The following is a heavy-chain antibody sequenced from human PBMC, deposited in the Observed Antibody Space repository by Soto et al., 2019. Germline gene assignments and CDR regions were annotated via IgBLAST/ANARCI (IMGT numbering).Heavy chain of an antibody. V-gene: IGHV3-48*03. Sequence: PGGSLRLSCAASGFTFSSYEMNWVRQAPGKGLEWVSYISSSGSTIYYADSVKGRFTISRDNAKNSLYLQMNSLRAEDTAVYYCARFGALWFGELLSYYYGMDVWGQGTTVTAP. J-gene: IGHJ6*02. CDR1: GFTFSSYE. CDR2: ISSSGSTI. CDR3: ARFGALWFGELLSYYYGMDV. D-gene: IGHD3-10*01.